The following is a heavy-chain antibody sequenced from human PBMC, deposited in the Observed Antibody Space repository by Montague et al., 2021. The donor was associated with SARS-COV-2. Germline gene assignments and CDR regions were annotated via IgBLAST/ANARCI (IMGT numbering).Heavy chain of an antibody. V-gene: IGHV3-48*03. CDR1: GFAFSSYE. J-gene: IGHJ4*02. CDR3: AREVAGCHGDCNDY. D-gene: IGHD2-21*02. CDR2: ISSSGGSI. Sequence: SLRLSCAASGFAFSSYEMNWVRPAPGKGLEWIAYISSSGGSIQYADFMMGRFPISRDNARNSLYLQMNSLRAEDTAVYYCAREVAGCHGDCNDYWGQGTLVTVSS.